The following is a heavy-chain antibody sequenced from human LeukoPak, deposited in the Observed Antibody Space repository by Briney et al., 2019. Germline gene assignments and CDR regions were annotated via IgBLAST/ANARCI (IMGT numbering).Heavy chain of an antibody. V-gene: IGHV3-23*01. CDR2: ISGSGRST. J-gene: IGHJ6*03. Sequence: GGSLRLSCVASGFTFSSYGMHWVRQAPGKGLEWVSSISGSGRSTYYADSVKGRFTVSRDNSKNTLYLQMNSLRAEDTAVYYCAKAKSGDFYYYMDVWGKGTTVTVSS. CDR1: GFTFSSYG. CDR3: AKAKSGDFYYYMDV.